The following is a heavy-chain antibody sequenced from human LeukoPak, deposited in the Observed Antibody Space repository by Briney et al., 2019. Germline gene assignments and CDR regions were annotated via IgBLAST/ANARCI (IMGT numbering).Heavy chain of an antibody. CDR1: GGTFSSYA. Sequence: ASVKVSCKASGGTFSSYAISWVRQAPGQGLEWMGGIIPIFGTANYAQKFQGRVTITADESTSTAYMELSSLRSEDMAVYYCARLRGYSGYDQSMDVWGKGTTVTISS. V-gene: IGHV1-69*13. CDR3: ARLRGYSGYDQSMDV. J-gene: IGHJ6*04. CDR2: IIPIFGTA. D-gene: IGHD5-12*01.